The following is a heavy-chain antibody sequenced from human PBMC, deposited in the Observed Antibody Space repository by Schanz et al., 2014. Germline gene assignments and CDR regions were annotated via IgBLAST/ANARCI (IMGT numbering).Heavy chain of an antibody. V-gene: IGHV1-69*02. CDR2: IIPILGME. J-gene: IGHJ6*02. CDR1: GGTFRSYT. D-gene: IGHD6-13*01. Sequence: QVQLVQSGAEVKKPGSSVKVSCTASGGTFRSYTVSWVRQSPGQGLEWMGKIIPILGMENYAQKFQGRVTITADISTSTAYMELSRLRSDDTAIYYCARDGHSSKWSSYYYYGMDVWGQGTTVTVSS. CDR3: ARDGHSSKWSSYYYYGMDV.